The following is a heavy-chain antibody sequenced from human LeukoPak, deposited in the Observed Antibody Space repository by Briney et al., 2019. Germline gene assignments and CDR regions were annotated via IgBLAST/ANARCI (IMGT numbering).Heavy chain of an antibody. CDR2: ISGSGGTT. CDR3: AELGITMIGGV. D-gene: IGHD3-10*02. Sequence: GGSLRLSCAASGFIFSNYGMRWVRQAPGKGLEWVSAISGSGGTTYYADSVKGRFTITRDNSKKTMYLQMKSLRAEDTAVYYCAELGITMIGGVWGKGTTVTISS. CDR1: GFIFSNYG. V-gene: IGHV3-23*01. J-gene: IGHJ6*04.